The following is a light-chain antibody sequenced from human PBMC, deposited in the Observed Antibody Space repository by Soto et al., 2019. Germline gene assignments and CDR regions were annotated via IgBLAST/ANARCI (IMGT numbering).Light chain of an antibody. CDR1: QSVRSNY. V-gene: IGKV3-20*01. Sequence: EIVLTQSPGTLSLSPGERATLSCRASQSVRSNYLAWYQQKPGRAPRLLIYGASSRATGIPDRFSGSRSGTDFTLTISRLEPEDFAVYYCQQYGSSLGVTFGGGTKVEIK. CDR3: QQYGSSLGVT. CDR2: GAS. J-gene: IGKJ4*01.